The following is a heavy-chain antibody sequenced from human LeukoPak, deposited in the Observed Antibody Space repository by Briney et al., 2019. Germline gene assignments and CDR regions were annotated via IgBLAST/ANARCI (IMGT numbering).Heavy chain of an antibody. V-gene: IGHV4-38-2*01. CDR3: ARRGPHDSSGYYYFDY. CDR2: IYHSGST. Sequence: PSETLSLTCAVSGYSISSGYYWGWIRQPPGKGLEWIGSIYHSGSTYYNPSLKSRVTISVDTSKNQFSLKLSSVTAADTAVYYCARRGPHDSSGYYYFDYWGQGTLVTVSS. CDR1: GYSISSGYY. J-gene: IGHJ4*02. D-gene: IGHD3-22*01.